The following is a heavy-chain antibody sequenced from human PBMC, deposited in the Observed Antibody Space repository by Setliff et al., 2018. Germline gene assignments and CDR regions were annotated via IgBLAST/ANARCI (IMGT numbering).Heavy chain of an antibody. CDR2: INPNSGDT. D-gene: IGHD5-12*01. CDR3: ARDQYSGYNYGPDY. J-gene: IGHJ4*02. Sequence: GASVKVSCKTSGYTFSDYYIHWVRQAPGQGIEWMGWINPNSGDTNYAQKFQGSVTMTRDTSISSAFMELSSLISDDTAVYYCARDQYSGYNYGPDYWGQGTLVTASS. CDR1: GYTFSDYY. V-gene: IGHV1-2*02.